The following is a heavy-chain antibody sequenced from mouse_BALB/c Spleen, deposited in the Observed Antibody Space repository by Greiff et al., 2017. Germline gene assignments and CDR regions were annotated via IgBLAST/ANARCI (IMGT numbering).Heavy chain of an antibody. V-gene: IGHV1S137*01. CDR3: ARRYGNSIYAMDY. D-gene: IGHD2-10*02. J-gene: IGHJ4*01. CDR1: GYTFTDYA. Sequence: QVQLQQSGPELVRPGVSVKISCKGSGYTFTDYAMPWVKQSHAKSLEWIGFISTYAGNTNYNQKFKGKATMTVDKSTSTAYMELARTTSEDSAIYYCARRYGNSIYAMDYWGQGTSVTVSS. CDR2: ISTYAGNT.